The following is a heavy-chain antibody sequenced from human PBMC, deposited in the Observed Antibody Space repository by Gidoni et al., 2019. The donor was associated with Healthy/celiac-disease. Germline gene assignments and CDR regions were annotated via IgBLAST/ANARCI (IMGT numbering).Heavy chain of an antibody. Sequence: EVQLVESGGGWVQPGGSLRPPCAASGFTFRSYSMNWVRQAPGKGLEWVSYISSSSSTIYYADSVKGRFTISRDNAKNSLYLQMNSLRDEDTAVYYCARDSSSGWQEDAFDIWGQGTMVTVSS. CDR1: GFTFRSYS. D-gene: IGHD6-19*01. J-gene: IGHJ3*02. CDR2: ISSSSSTI. CDR3: ARDSSSGWQEDAFDI. V-gene: IGHV3-48*02.